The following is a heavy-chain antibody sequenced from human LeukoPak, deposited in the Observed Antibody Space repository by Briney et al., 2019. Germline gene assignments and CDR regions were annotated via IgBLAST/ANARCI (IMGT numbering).Heavy chain of an antibody. V-gene: IGHV4-39*07. CDR3: ARAGGPPLKPNWFDP. Sequence: PSETLSLTCTVSGGSISTSNYYWGWIRQPPGKGLEWIGEINHSGSTNYNPSLKSRVTISVDTSKNQFSLKLSSVTAADTAVYYCARAGGPPLKPNWFDPWGQGTLVTVSS. CDR2: INHSGST. J-gene: IGHJ5*02. CDR1: GGSISTSNYY. D-gene: IGHD6-25*01.